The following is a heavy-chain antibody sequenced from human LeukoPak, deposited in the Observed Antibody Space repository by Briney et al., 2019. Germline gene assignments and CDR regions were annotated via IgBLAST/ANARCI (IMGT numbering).Heavy chain of an antibody. CDR3: TSLPSSGSDY. Sequence: GGSLRLSCAASEYSFSGSAMHWLRESPGQGLVCVGRIRSKANSYATAYAASVKGRFTISRDDSKNTAYLQMNSLKTEDTAVYYCTSLPSSGSDYWGQGTLVTVSS. V-gene: IGHV3-73*01. CDR1: EYSFSGSA. J-gene: IGHJ4*02. CDR2: IRSKANSYAT. D-gene: IGHD6-19*01.